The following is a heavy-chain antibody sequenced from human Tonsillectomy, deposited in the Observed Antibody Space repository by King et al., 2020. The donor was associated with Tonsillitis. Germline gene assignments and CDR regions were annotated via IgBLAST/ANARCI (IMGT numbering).Heavy chain of an antibody. V-gene: IGHV4-34*01. Sequence: VQLQQWGAGLLKPSQTLSLTCAVYGGSFSGYYWSWIRQPPGKGLEWIGEINHSGSTNYNPSLKSRVTISVDTSKNQFSLRLSSVTAADTAVYYCARGSENYYYYYYYMDVWGNGTTVTVSS. CDR3: ARGSENYYYYYYYMDV. D-gene: IGHD1-14*01. CDR1: GGSFSGYY. J-gene: IGHJ6*03. CDR2: INHSGST.